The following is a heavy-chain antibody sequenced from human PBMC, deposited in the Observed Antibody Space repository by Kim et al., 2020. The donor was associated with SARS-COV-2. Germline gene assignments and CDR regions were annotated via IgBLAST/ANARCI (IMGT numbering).Heavy chain of an antibody. D-gene: IGHD3-10*01. V-gene: IGHV3-15*01. Sequence: GGSLRLSCAASGFTFSNAWMSWVRQAPGKGLEWVGRIKSKTDGGTTDYAAPVKGRFTISRDDSKNTLYLQMNSLKTEDTAVYYCTTLQETTPYRLTGSGEVVDYWGQGTLVTVSS. CDR3: TTLQETTPYRLTGSGEVVDY. CDR1: GFTFSNAW. CDR2: IKSKTDGGTT. J-gene: IGHJ4*02.